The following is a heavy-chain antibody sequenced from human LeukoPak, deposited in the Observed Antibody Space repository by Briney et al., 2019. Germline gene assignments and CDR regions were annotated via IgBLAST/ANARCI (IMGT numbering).Heavy chain of an antibody. CDR2: ISGSSDYI. V-gene: IGHV3-21*01. D-gene: IGHD6-19*01. CDR1: GFTFSTYS. Sequence: GGSLRLSCAASGFTFSTYSMNWVRQAPGKGLEWVSSISGSSDYIYYADSVKGRFTISRDNAQSSLHLQMNRLRAEDTAIYYCARDLTVAGPIDCWGQGTLATVSS. CDR3: ARDLTVAGPIDC. J-gene: IGHJ4*02.